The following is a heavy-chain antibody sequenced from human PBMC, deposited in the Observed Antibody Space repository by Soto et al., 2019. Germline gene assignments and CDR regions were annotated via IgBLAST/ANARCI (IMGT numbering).Heavy chain of an antibody. CDR2: IIPIFGTA. CDR1: GGTLSSYA. Sequence: SVKVSCKASGGTLSSYAISWVRQAPGQGLEWMGGIIPIFGTANYAQKFQGRVTITADESTSTAYMELSSLRSEDTAVYYCARGGIAVAGTQFDYWGQGTLVTVSS. CDR3: ARGGIAVAGTQFDY. J-gene: IGHJ4*02. D-gene: IGHD6-19*01. V-gene: IGHV1-69*13.